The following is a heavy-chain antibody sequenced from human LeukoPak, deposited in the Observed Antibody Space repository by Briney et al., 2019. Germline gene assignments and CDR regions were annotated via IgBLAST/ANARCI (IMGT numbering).Heavy chain of an antibody. Sequence: SETLSLTCAVYGGSFSGYYWSWIRQPPGKGLEWIEEINHSGSTNYNPSLKSRVTISVDTSKNQFSLKLSSVTAADTAVYYCARGYSSGWYYFDYWGQGTLVTVSS. CDR1: GGSFSGYY. CDR2: INHSGST. J-gene: IGHJ4*02. D-gene: IGHD6-19*01. V-gene: IGHV4-34*01. CDR3: ARGYSSGWYYFDY.